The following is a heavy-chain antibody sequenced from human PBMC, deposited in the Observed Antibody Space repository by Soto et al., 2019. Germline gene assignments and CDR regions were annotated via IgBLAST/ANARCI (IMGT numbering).Heavy chain of an antibody. Sequence: SETVSLTCSVSGGSISGYYWSWIRQPPGKGLEWIGNIYYSGSTNYNPSLNNRVTISVDTSKKQFSLKLSSVTAADTAVYYCARGSGSTFDYWGQGALVTVSS. CDR3: ARGSGSTFDY. J-gene: IGHJ4*02. D-gene: IGHD3-10*01. CDR1: GGSISGYY. CDR2: IYYSGST. V-gene: IGHV4-59*01.